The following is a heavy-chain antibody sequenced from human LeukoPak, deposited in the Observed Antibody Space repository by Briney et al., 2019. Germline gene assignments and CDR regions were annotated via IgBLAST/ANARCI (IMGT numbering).Heavy chain of an antibody. CDR2: ISSSGSTI. CDR1: GFTFSSYE. CDR3: ARDLMFRGETGAFDI. V-gene: IGHV3-48*03. Sequence: GGSLRLSCAASGFTFSSYEMNWVRQAPGKGLEWVSYISSSGSTIYYADSVKGRFTISRDNSKNTLYLHMNSLRTADTAIYYCARDLMFRGETGAFDIWGQGTMVTVSS. D-gene: IGHD3-10*01. J-gene: IGHJ3*02.